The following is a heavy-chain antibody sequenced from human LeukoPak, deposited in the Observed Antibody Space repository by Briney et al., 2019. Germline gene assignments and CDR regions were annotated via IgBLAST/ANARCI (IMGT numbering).Heavy chain of an antibody. Sequence: GGSLRLSCAASGFTFSDFWMHWVRDVQGKGPEWLSRTSKDGSHTVYADSAQGRFTASRDNTKNTVYLEVTNLRPEDTAVYYCARGGYSGSYYRFSWGQGTPVTVAS. D-gene: IGHD6-25*01. CDR2: TSKDGSHT. J-gene: IGHJ4*02. CDR1: GFTFSDFW. V-gene: IGHV3-74*01. CDR3: ARGGYSGSYYRFS.